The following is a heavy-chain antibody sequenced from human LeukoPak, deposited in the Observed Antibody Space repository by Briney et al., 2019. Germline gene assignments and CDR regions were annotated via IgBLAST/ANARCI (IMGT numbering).Heavy chain of an antibody. D-gene: IGHD2-2*01. CDR2: IYTGGST. Sequence: GGSLRLSCAASGMTVSSNYITWVRQPPGKGLEWVSSIYTGGSTYYADAVKGRFTISRDNSKNTVNLQMNSLRAEDTAVYYCARDQASSSSSPYWGQGTLVTVSS. J-gene: IGHJ4*02. CDR3: ARDQASSSSSPY. CDR1: GMTVSSNY. V-gene: IGHV3-66*01.